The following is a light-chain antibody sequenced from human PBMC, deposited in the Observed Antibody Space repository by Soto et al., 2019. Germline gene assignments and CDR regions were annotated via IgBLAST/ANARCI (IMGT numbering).Light chain of an antibody. CDR2: DAS. Sequence: DIEMTQTRSSLSACVGDRVTITCQASQDINNCLNWYHQKPGKAPNLLIYDASNLETGVPSRFSGSGSGTHFTLTISSXQPEDTATYHCQQYYNPPLTFGPVTKVDIK. J-gene: IGKJ3*01. CDR1: QDINNC. V-gene: IGKV1-33*01. CDR3: QQYYNPPLT.